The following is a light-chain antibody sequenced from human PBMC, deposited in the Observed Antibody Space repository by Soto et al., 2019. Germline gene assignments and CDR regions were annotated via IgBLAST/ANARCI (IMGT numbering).Light chain of an antibody. CDR3: QQYNRWPRT. Sequence: DIVLTQSPATLSVSPGERATLSCRASQSIGSSLAWYQQKPGQAPRLLIYDASTRATDIPVRFSGSGSGTEFTVTISSLQSEDFAVYYCQQYNRWPRTFGQGTKVDI. CDR1: QSIGSS. V-gene: IGKV3-15*01. CDR2: DAS. J-gene: IGKJ1*01.